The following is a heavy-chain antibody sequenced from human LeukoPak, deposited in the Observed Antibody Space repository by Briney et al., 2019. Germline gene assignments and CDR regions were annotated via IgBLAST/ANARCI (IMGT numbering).Heavy chain of an antibody. CDR2: INPNSGGT. D-gene: IGHD6-19*01. J-gene: IGHJ4*02. CDR1: GGTFSSYA. Sequence: GASVKVSCKASGGTFSSYAISWVRQAPGQGLEWMGWINPNSGGTNYAQKFQGRVTMTRDTSISTAYMELSRLRSDDTAVYYCAREITVAASYYFDYWGQGTLVTVSS. CDR3: AREITVAASYYFDY. V-gene: IGHV1-2*02.